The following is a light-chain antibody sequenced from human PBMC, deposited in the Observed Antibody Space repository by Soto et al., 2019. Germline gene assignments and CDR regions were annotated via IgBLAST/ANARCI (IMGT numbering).Light chain of an antibody. CDR3: QQYGGSPLYT. Sequence: ENVLTQSPGTLSLSPGESATLSCRTSQSISSSYLAWYQQKPGQAPRLLIYGASSRATGIPDRFSGSGSGTDFTLTISRLEPEDFAVYYCQQYGGSPLYTFGQGTKLEI. J-gene: IGKJ2*01. V-gene: IGKV3-20*01. CDR2: GAS. CDR1: QSISSSY.